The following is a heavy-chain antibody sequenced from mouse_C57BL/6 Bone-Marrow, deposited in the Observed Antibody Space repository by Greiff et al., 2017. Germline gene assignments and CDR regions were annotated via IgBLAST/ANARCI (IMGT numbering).Heavy chain of an antibody. CDR3: ARGIYYDYDVDY. D-gene: IGHD2-4*01. J-gene: IGHJ2*01. CDR1: GYTFTSYW. Sequence: QVQLQQPGAELVKPGASVKLSCKASGYTFTSYWMHWVKQRPGQGLEWIGMIHPNSGSTNYNEKFKSKATLTVDKSSSTAYMQLSSLTSEESAVYYCARGIYYDYDVDYWGQGTTLTVSS. CDR2: IHPNSGST. V-gene: IGHV1-64*01.